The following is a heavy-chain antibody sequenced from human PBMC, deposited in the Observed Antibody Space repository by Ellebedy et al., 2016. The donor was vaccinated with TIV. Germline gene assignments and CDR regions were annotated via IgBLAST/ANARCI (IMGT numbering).Heavy chain of an antibody. V-gene: IGHV3-7*01. CDR3: ATLDYYGGGRRATDI. CDR2: INQDGNVK. Sequence: GESLKIPCAASGFTFSRSWMSWVRQAPGTGLEWVARINQDGNVKYYVDSVKGRFTISRDDAKNSLDLQMNSLRAEDTAVYYCATLDYYGGGRRATDIWGQGTVVTVSS. D-gene: IGHD3-10*01. CDR1: GFTFSRSW. J-gene: IGHJ3*02.